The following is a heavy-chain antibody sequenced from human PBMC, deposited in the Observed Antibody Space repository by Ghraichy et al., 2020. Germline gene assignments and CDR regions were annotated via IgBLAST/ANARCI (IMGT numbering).Heavy chain of an antibody. CDR1: GFTFSDYY. V-gene: IGHV3-11*04. J-gene: IGHJ6*03. CDR2: ISSSGSTI. Sequence: GGSLRLSCAASGFTFSDYYMSWIRQAPGKGLEWVSYISSSGSTIYYADSVKGRFTISRDNAKNSLYLQMNSLRAEDTAVYYCARANYYYYYYMDVWGKGTTVTVSS. CDR3: ARANYYYYYYMDV.